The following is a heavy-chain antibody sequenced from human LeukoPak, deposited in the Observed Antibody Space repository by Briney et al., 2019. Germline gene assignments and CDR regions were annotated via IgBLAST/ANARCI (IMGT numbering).Heavy chain of an antibody. CDR2: ISSSGDYM. CDR3: AKATRIAAAGMVPAFDI. Sequence: GGSLRLSCAASGFTLSTYGMKWVRQAPGKGLEWVSSISSSGDYMYYADSVKGRFTISRDNAKNSLYLQMNSLRAEDTALYYCAKATRIAAAGMVPAFDIWGQGTMVTVSS. J-gene: IGHJ3*02. D-gene: IGHD6-13*01. CDR1: GFTLSTYG. V-gene: IGHV3-21*04.